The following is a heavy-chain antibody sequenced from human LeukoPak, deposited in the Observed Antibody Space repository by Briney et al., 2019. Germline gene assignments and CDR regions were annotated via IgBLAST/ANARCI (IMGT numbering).Heavy chain of an antibody. CDR1: GGSFRGYY. CDR3: ARGRAGTTFRYFDY. D-gene: IGHD1-7*01. CDR2: INHSGST. Sequence: SETLSLTCAVYGGSFRGYYWSWIRQPPGKGREWIGEINHSGSTNYNPSLKSRVTISVDTSKNQFSLRLSSVTAADTAVYYCARGRAGTTFRYFDYRGQGTLVTVSS. V-gene: IGHV4-34*01. J-gene: IGHJ4*02.